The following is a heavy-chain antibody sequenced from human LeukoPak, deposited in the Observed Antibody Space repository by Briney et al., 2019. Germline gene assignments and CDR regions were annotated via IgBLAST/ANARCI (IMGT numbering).Heavy chain of an antibody. V-gene: IGHV1-69*13. D-gene: IGHD1-7*01. CDR2: IIPIFGTA. Sequence: ASVKVSCKASGGTFNTYTIIWVRQAPGQGLEWMGGIIPIFGTANYAKKFQDRVTITADESTSAVYMELNSLRSEDTAVYYCARDKTGNSQFHYWGQGTLVTVSS. CDR3: ARDKTGNSQFHY. CDR1: GGTFNTYT. J-gene: IGHJ4*02.